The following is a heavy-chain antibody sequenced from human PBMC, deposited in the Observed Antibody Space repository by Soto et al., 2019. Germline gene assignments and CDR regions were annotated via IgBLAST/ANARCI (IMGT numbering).Heavy chain of an antibody. CDR3: ALGYHHPFDN. D-gene: IGHD6-13*01. CDR2: ITNSGST. V-gene: IGHV4-34*01. CDR1: SGFSSYYC. Sequence: SVPLSLRWRVDSGFSSYYCLRLIRQPPGKGLEWIGEITNSGSTNYNPSLRSRITISVGTSKNEFSLKLTSVTAADTAIYYWALGYHHPFDNWGQ. J-gene: IGHJ4*02.